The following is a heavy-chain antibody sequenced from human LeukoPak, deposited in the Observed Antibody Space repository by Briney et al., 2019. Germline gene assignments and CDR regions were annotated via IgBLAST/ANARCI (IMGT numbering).Heavy chain of an antibody. CDR3: ARGGHYYDSSGYYPDAFDI. D-gene: IGHD3-22*01. Sequence: KPSETLSLTCAVYGGSFSGYYWSWIRQPPGKGLEWIGEINHSGSTNYNPSLKSRVTISVDTSKNQFSLKLSSVTAADTAVYYCARGGHYYDSSGYYPDAFDIWGQGTMVTVSS. CDR1: GGSFSGYY. J-gene: IGHJ3*02. CDR2: INHSGST. V-gene: IGHV4-34*01.